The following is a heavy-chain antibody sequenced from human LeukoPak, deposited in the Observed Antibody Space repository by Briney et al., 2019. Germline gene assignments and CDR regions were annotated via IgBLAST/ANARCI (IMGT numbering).Heavy chain of an antibody. CDR3: VRTLVRGADGTGY. Sequence: SETLSLTCTVSGSSISSYYWSWIRQPPGKGLEWIGYIYYTGITNYNPSLKSRVSISADTPKNQFSLKLSSVTAADTAVYYCVRTLVRGADGTGYWGQGTLVTVSS. V-gene: IGHV4-59*08. CDR1: GSSISSYY. CDR2: IYYTGIT. D-gene: IGHD1-7*01. J-gene: IGHJ4*02.